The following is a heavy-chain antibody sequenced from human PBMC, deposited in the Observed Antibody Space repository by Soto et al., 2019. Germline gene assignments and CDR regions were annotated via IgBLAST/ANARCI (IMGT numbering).Heavy chain of an antibody. CDR3: ARVSPSGRHWYFDL. D-gene: IGHD3-10*01. CDR2: IYHSGST. Sequence: QPQLQESGSGLVKPSQTLSLTCAVSGGSISSGGYSWSWIRQPPGKGLEWIGYIYHSGSTYYNPSLKSRVTISVDRSKNQFSLKLSSVTAADTAVYYCARVSPSGRHWYFDLWGRGTLVTVSS. V-gene: IGHV4-30-2*01. J-gene: IGHJ2*01. CDR1: GGSISSGGYS.